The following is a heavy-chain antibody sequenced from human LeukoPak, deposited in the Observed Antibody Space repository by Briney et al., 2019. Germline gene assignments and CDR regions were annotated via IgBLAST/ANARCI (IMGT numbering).Heavy chain of an antibody. D-gene: IGHD3-22*01. CDR2: IKTDGSEK. CDR1: GFIFSSSW. J-gene: IGHJ3*01. CDR3: ARDPFDSGDRYYGAFDL. V-gene: IGHV3-7*03. Sequence: HPGGSLRLSCAASGFIFSSSWMSWVRQAPVKGLEWVANIKTDGSEKQYVDSVKGRFAISRDNAKNSLYLQMNSLRAEDTAVYYCARDPFDSGDRYYGAFDLWGQGTMVTVSS.